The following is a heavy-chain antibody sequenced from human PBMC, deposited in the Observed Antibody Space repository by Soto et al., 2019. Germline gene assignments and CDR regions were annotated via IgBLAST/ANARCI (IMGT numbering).Heavy chain of an antibody. D-gene: IGHD6-19*01. V-gene: IGHV3-21*01. CDR3: ARVSGYSSGWPSDY. Sequence: GVSLRLSCAASGFTFSSYSMNWVRQAPGKGLEWVSSISSSSSYIYYADSVKGRFTISRDNAKNSLYLQMNSLRAEDTAVYYCARVSGYSSGWPSDYWGQGTLVTVSS. CDR1: GFTFSSYS. J-gene: IGHJ4*02. CDR2: ISSSSSYI.